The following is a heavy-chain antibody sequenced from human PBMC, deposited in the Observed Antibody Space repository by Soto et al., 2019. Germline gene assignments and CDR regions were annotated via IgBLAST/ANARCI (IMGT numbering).Heavy chain of an antibody. CDR3: ARETPYDILTGSQSGPLDY. CDR2: IYHSGST. CDR1: GGSISSGGYS. D-gene: IGHD3-9*01. V-gene: IGHV4-30-2*05. Sequence: SETLSLTCAVSGGSISSGGYSWSWIRQPPGKGLEWIGYIYHSGSTYYNPSLKSRVTISVDTSKNQFSLKLSSVTAADTAVYYCARETPYDILTGSQSGPLDYWGQGTLVTVSS. J-gene: IGHJ4*02.